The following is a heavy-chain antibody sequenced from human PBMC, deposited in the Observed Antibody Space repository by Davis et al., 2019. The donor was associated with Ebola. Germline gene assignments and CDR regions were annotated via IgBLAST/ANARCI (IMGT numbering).Heavy chain of an antibody. V-gene: IGHV4-34*01. CDR2: INHGVGT. CDR1: GGSFSGYY. D-gene: IGHD3-16*01. Sequence: MPSETLSLTCDVSGGSFSGYYWSWIRQSPGKGLEWIGDINHGVGTNYDPSLMSRVTISLDTSKSQFSLRLTSVTAADTAIYYCARGLFIWGSWRPHFDYWGQGTLVTVSS. J-gene: IGHJ4*02. CDR3: ARGLFIWGSWRPHFDY.